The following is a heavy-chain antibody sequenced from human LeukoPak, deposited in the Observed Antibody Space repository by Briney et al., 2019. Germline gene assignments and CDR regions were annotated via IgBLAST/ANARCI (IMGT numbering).Heavy chain of an antibody. Sequence: GGSLRLSYAASGFTFDDNAMHWVRQAPGKGLEWVSGISWNSRSIGYADSVKGRFTISRDNAKNSLYLQMNSLRAEDTALYYCAKDIGLGYSYGPGAFDIWGQGTMVTVSS. CDR3: AKDIGLGYSYGPGAFDI. D-gene: IGHD5-18*01. V-gene: IGHV3-9*01. J-gene: IGHJ3*02. CDR2: ISWNSRSI. CDR1: GFTFDDNA.